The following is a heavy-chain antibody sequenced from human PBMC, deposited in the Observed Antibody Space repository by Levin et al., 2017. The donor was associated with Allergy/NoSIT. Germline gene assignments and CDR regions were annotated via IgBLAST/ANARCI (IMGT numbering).Heavy chain of an antibody. V-gene: IGHV1-69*01. D-gene: IGHD3-22*01. CDR2: IIPIFGTA. J-gene: IGHJ4*02. CDR1: GGTFSSYA. Sequence: KISCKASGGTFSSYAISWVRQAPGQGLEWMGGIIPIFGTANYAQKFQGRVTITADESTSTAYMELSSLRSEDTAVYYCARASYYYDSSGYSFDYWGQGTLVTVSS. CDR3: ARASYYYDSSGYSFDY.